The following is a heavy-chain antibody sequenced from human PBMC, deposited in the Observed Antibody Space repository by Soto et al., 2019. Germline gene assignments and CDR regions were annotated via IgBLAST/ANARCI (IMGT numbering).Heavy chain of an antibody. D-gene: IGHD3-22*01. Sequence: DVQLVESGGGFVQPGRSLRLSCAASGFTFDDYAMHWVRQAPGKGLEWVSGISWNSGYIGYADSVKGRFTISRDNAKNSLYLQMNSLRPEDTALYYCAKDSYDSSAVLTGAFDIWGLGTMVTVSS. J-gene: IGHJ3*02. CDR1: GFTFDDYA. CDR3: AKDSYDSSAVLTGAFDI. CDR2: ISWNSGYI. V-gene: IGHV3-9*01.